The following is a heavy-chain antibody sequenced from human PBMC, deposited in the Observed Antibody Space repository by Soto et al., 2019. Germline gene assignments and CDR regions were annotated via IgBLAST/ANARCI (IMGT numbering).Heavy chain of an antibody. CDR3: ARLTSDLLLRFLEWFPDY. J-gene: IGHJ4*02. Sequence: EASVKVSCKASGYTFTSYGISWVRQAPGQGLEWMGWISAYNGNTNYAQKLQGRVTMTTDTSTSTAYMELRSLRSDDTAVYYCARLTSDLLLRFLEWFPDYWGQGTLVTVSS. V-gene: IGHV1-18*01. D-gene: IGHD3-3*01. CDR2: ISAYNGNT. CDR1: GYTFTSYG.